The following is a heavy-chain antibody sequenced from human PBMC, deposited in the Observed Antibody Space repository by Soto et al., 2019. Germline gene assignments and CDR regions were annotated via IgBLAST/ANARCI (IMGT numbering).Heavy chain of an antibody. V-gene: IGHV4-34*12. J-gene: IGHJ6*02. Sequence: QVHLQQWGAGLLKPSGTLSLTCTVSGGSFTEAYWTWVRQSPGRGLEWIGEVFHAGNTNYNPSLKSRVTLSLDTANNQFSLRLTSVTAADSAVYYCARAPRELLAEGPLFLYYYYGFDVWGQGTTVIVSS. D-gene: IGHD1-7*01. CDR1: GGSFTEAY. CDR2: VFHAGNT. CDR3: ARAPRELLAEGPLFLYYYYGFDV.